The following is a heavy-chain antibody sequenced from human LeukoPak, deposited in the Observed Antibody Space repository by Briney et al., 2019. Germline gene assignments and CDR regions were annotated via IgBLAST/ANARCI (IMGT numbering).Heavy chain of an antibody. CDR2: ISSSSSYI. D-gene: IGHD6-19*01. CDR3: ARDFGARGWLDY. Sequence: PGGSLRLSCAASGLSLSSYSMNWVRQAPGKGLEWVSSISSSSSYIYYADSVKGRFTISRDNAQNSLYLQMNSLRAEDTAVYYCARDFGARGWLDYWGQGTLVTVSS. CDR1: GLSLSSYS. V-gene: IGHV3-21*01. J-gene: IGHJ4*02.